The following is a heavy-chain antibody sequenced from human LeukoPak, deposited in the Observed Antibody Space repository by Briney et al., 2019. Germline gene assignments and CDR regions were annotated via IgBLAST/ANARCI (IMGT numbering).Heavy chain of an antibody. D-gene: IGHD2-15*01. CDR3: ARGYCSGGDCYGTPDF. Sequence: GGSLRLSCAASGFTFSSHWMNWFRQAPGKGLEWVANINEDGSDKYYVDSVKGRFTISRDNAKNSLYLQMNSLRAEGTAVYYCARGYCSGGDCYGTPDFWGQGTLVTVSS. CDR2: INEDGSDK. J-gene: IGHJ4*02. V-gene: IGHV3-7*01. CDR1: GFTFSSHW.